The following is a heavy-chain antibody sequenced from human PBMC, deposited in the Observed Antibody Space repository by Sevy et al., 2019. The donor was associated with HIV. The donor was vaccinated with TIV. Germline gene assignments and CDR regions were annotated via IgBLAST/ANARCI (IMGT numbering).Heavy chain of an antibody. CDR2: IYPGDSDT. D-gene: IGHD4-17*01. CDR3: ARQATVTTDFDY. V-gene: IGHV5-51*01. J-gene: IGHJ4*02. CDR1: EYSLTNYW. Sequence: GESLKISCKGSEYSLTNYWIGWVRQMPGKGLEWMGIIYPGDSDTRYSPSFQGQVTISADKSISTAYLQWSSLKASDTAMYYCARQATVTTDFDYWGQGTLVTVSS.